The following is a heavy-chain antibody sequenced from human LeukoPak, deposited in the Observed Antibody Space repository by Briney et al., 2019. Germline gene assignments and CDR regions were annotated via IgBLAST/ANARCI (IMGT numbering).Heavy chain of an antibody. CDR1: GFTFRSYE. CDR3: ARLGSSWNNFDY. J-gene: IGHJ4*02. V-gene: IGHV3-48*03. Sequence: GGSLRLSCGASGFTFRSYEMDWVRQAPGKGLEWVSYISSSGSAIDYADSVKGRFTISRDNAKNSLYLQMNSLKAEDTGVYYCARLGSSWNNFDYWGQGTLVTVSS. CDR2: ISSSGSAI. D-gene: IGHD6-13*01.